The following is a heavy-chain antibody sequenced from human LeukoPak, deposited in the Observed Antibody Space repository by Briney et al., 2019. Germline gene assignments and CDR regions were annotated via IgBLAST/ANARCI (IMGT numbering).Heavy chain of an antibody. J-gene: IGHJ4*02. Sequence: SETLSLTCTVSGGSISSYYWSWIRQPPGKGLEWIGYIYYSGSTNYNPSLKSRVTISVDTSKNQFSLKLSSVTAADTTVYYCARRYGSGSSGTFDYWGQGTLVTVSS. CDR3: ARRYGSGSSGTFDY. CDR2: IYYSGST. D-gene: IGHD3-10*01. V-gene: IGHV4-59*01. CDR1: GGSISSYY.